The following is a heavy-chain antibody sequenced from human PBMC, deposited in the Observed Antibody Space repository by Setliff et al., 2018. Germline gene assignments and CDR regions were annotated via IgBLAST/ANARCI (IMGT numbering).Heavy chain of an antibody. Sequence: PSETLSLTCSVSGDFMSSHLYFWSWIRQPAGKGLGWIGDIYIRGIINYNPSLKCRTTISIDTSKNQVSLKLSSVTAADTAVYYCARPLSSGNYYYWGQGTLVTVSS. D-gene: IGHD1-26*01. CDR3: ARPLSSGNYYY. J-gene: IGHJ4*02. CDR1: GDFMSSHLYF. CDR2: IYIRGII. V-gene: IGHV4-61*10.